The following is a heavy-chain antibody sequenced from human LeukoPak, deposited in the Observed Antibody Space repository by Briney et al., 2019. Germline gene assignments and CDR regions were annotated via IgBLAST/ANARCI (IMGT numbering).Heavy chain of an antibody. J-gene: IGHJ4*02. D-gene: IGHD3-10*01. V-gene: IGHV4-59*01. CDR1: GGSISSYY. Sequence: PSETLSLTCTVSGGSISSYYWSWIRQPPGKGLEWIGYIYYSGSTNYNPSLKSRVTISVDTSKNQFSLKLSSVTAADTAVYYCARERNSGSYYSSFDYWGQGTLVTVSS. CDR2: IYYSGST. CDR3: ARERNSGSYYSSFDY.